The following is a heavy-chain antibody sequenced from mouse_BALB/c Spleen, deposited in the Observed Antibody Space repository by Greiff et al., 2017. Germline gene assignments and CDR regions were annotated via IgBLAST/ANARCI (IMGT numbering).Heavy chain of an antibody. CDR2: INPNNGGT. CDR1: GYTFTDYY. Sequence: VQLQQSGAELARPGASVKLSCKASGYTFTDYYINWVKQSHGKSLEWIGGINPNNGGTSYNQKFKGKATLTVDKSSSTAYMELRSLTSEDSAVYYCASSGYEGFAYWGQGTLVTVSA. J-gene: IGHJ3*01. CDR3: ASSGYEGFAY. D-gene: IGHD3-2*02. V-gene: IGHV1-26*01.